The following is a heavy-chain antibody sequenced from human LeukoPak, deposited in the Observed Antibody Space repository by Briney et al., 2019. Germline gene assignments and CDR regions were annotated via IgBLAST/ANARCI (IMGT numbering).Heavy chain of an antibody. CDR1: GYTFTSYY. Sequence: ASVKVSCKASGYTFTSYYMHWVRQAPGQGLEWMGIINPSGGSTSYAQKFQGRVTMTRDTSTSTVYMELSSLRSEDTAVYYCARDRVAGPLRALYYYYYMDVWGKGTTVTVSS. D-gene: IGHD6-19*01. J-gene: IGHJ6*03. CDR2: INPSGGST. V-gene: IGHV1-46*01. CDR3: ARDRVAGPLRALYYYYYMDV.